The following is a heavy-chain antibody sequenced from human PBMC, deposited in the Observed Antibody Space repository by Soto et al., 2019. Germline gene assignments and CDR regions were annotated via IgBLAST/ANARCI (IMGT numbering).Heavy chain of an antibody. J-gene: IGHJ5*02. CDR2: INHSGST. V-gene: IGHV4-34*01. CDR1: GGSLSSGGYY. CDR3: AHKRYYDFWSGYHKNWFDP. D-gene: IGHD3-3*01. Sequence: PSETLSLTCTVSGGSLSSGGYYWSWIRQPPGKGLEWIGEINHSGSTNYNPSLKSRVTISVDTSKNQFSLKLSSVTAADTAVYYCAHKRYYDFWSGYHKNWFDPWGQGTLVTVSS.